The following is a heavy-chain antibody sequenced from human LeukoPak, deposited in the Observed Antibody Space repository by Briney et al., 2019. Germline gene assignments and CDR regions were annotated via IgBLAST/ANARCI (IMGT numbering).Heavy chain of an antibody. J-gene: IGHJ4*02. D-gene: IGHD2-21*02. CDR3: ARDDCGGDCYSFVTDY. CDR2: INPYSGGT. Sequence: ASVMVSCKASGYTFTDYYMHWMRQAPGQGLEWMGWINPYSGGTNYAQKFQGRVTMTRDTSISTAYMELSSLRSDDTAVYYCARDDCGGDCYSFVTDYWGQGTLVTVSS. CDR1: GYTFTDYY. V-gene: IGHV1-2*02.